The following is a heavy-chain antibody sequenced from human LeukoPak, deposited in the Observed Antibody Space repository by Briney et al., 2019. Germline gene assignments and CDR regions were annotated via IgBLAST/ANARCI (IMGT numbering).Heavy chain of an antibody. CDR2: IKEDGSEK. Sequence: GGSLRLSCAASGFTFSRSWMHWVRQAPGKGLEWVASIKEDGSEKYYVDSVKGRFTISRDNAKNSLYLQMNSLRAEDTAVYYCARPVVAATTPDTFDIWGKGTMVTVSS. CDR1: GFTFSRSW. D-gene: IGHD2-15*01. V-gene: IGHV3-7*01. J-gene: IGHJ3*02. CDR3: ARPVVAATTPDTFDI.